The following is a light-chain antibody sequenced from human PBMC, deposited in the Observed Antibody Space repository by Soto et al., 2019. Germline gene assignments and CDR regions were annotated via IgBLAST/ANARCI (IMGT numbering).Light chain of an antibody. CDR2: GAS. Sequence: DIVMTQSPDSLAVSLGERAALSCRTSQSVSNNYLAWYQQKTGQAPRLLIYGASNRDTGIPARFRGSGSGTECTLTISRLQSEDFAVYYCQQYHNWPITFGQGTRLEIK. V-gene: IGKV3D-15*01. CDR3: QQYHNWPIT. CDR1: QSVSNN. J-gene: IGKJ5*01.